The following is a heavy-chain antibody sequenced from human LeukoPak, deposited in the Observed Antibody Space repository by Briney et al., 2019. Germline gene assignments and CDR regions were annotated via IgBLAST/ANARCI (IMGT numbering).Heavy chain of an antibody. CDR2: MFYSGNT. J-gene: IGHJ5*02. Sequence: PSETLSLTCSVSGGSISSYYWSWIRQPPGKGLEWIGYMFYSGNTNYNPSLKSRVTISLDTSKSQFSLKLTSVTAADTAVYYCARAPIPYDRSRTDYRFDPWGQGTLVTVAS. CDR1: GGSISSYY. D-gene: IGHD3-16*01. CDR3: ARAPIPYDRSRTDYRFDP. V-gene: IGHV4-59*01.